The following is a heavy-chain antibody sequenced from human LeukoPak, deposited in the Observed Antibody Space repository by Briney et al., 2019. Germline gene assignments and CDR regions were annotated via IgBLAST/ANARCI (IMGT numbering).Heavy chain of an antibody. CDR2: INHSGST. V-gene: IGHV4-34*01. J-gene: IGHJ6*02. Sequence: SETLSLTCAVYGGSFSGYYWSWIRQPPGKGLEWIGEINHSGSTNYNPSLKSRVTISVDTSKNQFSLKLSSVTAADTAVYYCARHPPTVTNYYYYGMDVWGQGTTVTVSS. D-gene: IGHD4-17*01. CDR1: GGSFSGYY. CDR3: ARHPPTVTNYYYYGMDV.